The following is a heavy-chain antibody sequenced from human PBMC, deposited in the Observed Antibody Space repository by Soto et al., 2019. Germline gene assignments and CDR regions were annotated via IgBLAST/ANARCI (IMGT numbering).Heavy chain of an antibody. CDR2: INPSGGST. J-gene: IGHJ6*02. Sequence: ASVKVSCKASGYTFTSYYMHWVRQAPGQGLEWMGIINPSGGSTSYAQKFQGRVTMTRDTSTSTVYMELSSLRSEDTAVYYCARGSTMVRGVIYYYYGMDVWGQGXTVTVYS. V-gene: IGHV1-46*01. CDR1: GYTFTSYY. CDR3: ARGSTMVRGVIYYYYGMDV. D-gene: IGHD3-10*01.